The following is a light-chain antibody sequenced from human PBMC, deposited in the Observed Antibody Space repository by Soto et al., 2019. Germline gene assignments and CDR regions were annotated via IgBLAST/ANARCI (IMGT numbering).Light chain of an antibody. V-gene: IGKV1-5*03. CDR1: QSISSW. CDR2: KAS. CDR3: QRYNTYPWT. J-gene: IGKJ1*01. Sequence: DIQMTQSPSTLSASVGDRVTITCRASQSISSWLVWYQQKPGKAPKLLMYKASSLQSGVPSRFSGSGSGTEFTLTISSLQPDDFATYYCQRYNTYPWTFGQGTKVAIK.